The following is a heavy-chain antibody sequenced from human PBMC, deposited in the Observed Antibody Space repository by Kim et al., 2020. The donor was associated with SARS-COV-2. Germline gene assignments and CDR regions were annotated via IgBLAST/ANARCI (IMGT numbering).Heavy chain of an antibody. Sequence: ASVKVSCKVSGYTLTELSMHWVRQAPGKGLEWMGGFDPEDGETIYAQKFQGRVTMTEDTSTDTAYMELSSLRSEDTAVYYCATDNGSGSYYKYDYWGQGTLVTVSS. CDR1: GYTLTELS. V-gene: IGHV1-24*01. D-gene: IGHD3-10*01. CDR2: FDPEDGET. CDR3: ATDNGSGSYYKYDY. J-gene: IGHJ4*02.